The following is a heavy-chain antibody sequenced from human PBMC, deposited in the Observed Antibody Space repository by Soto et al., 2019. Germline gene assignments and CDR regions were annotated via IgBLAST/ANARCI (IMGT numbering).Heavy chain of an antibody. J-gene: IGHJ4*02. V-gene: IGHV1-69*01. CDR2: IIPLFGTP. D-gene: IGHD5-12*01. CDR3: ASERVAEMATGGYFDN. CDR1: GGTFSDLA. Sequence: QVHLVQSGAEVKKPGSSVKVSCKTSGGTFSDLAFSWVRQAPRQGLEWAGGIIPLFGTPNYAREFQGRVSISADESSNTVYMELRSLRSEDTAVYYCASERVAEMATGGYFDNWGQGTLVTVSS.